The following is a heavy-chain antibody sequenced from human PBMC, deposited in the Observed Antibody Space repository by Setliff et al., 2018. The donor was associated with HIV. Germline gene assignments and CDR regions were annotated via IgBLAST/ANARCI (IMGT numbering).Heavy chain of an antibody. V-gene: IGHV1-18*01. D-gene: IGHD2-8*02. Sequence: ASVKVSCKASGYTFTTSSISWVRQAPGQELQWMGWSHTYNGNVNYARKFRGRVTMTTDASTNTAFMELSNLRSDDTAIYYCAREFSWSAFYFDSWGQGTQVTVSS. CDR3: AREFSWSAFYFDS. J-gene: IGHJ4*02. CDR2: SHTYNGNV. CDR1: GYTFTTSS.